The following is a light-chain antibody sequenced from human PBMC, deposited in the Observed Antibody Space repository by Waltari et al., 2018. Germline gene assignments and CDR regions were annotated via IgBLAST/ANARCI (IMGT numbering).Light chain of an antibody. V-gene: IGKV3-20*01. CDR3: QHHFRLPAT. J-gene: IGKJ1*01. Sequence: IVLTQSPGTLSLSPGGRATLSCRASQNIGHYLAWYQQKPGQAPRLPLDASSTRATGIPDRFSGSGSGADFSLTITGLEPDDFAVYYCQHHFRLPATFGQGTKV. CDR2: ASS. CDR1: QNIGHY.